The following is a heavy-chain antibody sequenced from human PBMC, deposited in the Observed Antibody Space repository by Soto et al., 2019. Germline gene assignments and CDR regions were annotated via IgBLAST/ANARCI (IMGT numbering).Heavy chain of an antibody. CDR1: GGTFSSYT. V-gene: IGHV1-69*02. Sequence: QVQLVQSGAEVKKPGSSVKVSCKASGGTFSSYTISWVRQAPGQGLEWMGRIIPILGIANYAQKFQGRVTITADKSTSTAYIELSSLRSEDTAVYYCARGVFNDYDSSGYYSWGQGTLVTVSS. J-gene: IGHJ4*02. D-gene: IGHD3-22*01. CDR3: ARGVFNDYDSSGYYS. CDR2: IIPILGIA.